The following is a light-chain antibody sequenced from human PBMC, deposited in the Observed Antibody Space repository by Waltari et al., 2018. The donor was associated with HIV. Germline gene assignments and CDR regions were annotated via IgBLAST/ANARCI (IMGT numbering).Light chain of an antibody. Sequence: DIQMTQSPSTLSASVGARVTMSCRASQPISRWLAWYQQKPGKAPKLLLDNASSLETGVPSRFSGSAAGTEFTLTISSLQPDDVATYYCQQYDTYEYSFGQGTKLEI. CDR2: NAS. J-gene: IGKJ2*03. CDR1: QPISRW. CDR3: QQYDTYEYS. V-gene: IGKV1-5*03.